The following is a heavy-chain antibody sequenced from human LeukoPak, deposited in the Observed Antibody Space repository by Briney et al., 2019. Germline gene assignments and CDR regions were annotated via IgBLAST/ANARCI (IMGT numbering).Heavy chain of an antibody. J-gene: IGHJ4*02. V-gene: IGHV1-18*01. CDR2: IIAYNGNT. Sequence: IIAYNGNTNYAQKLQGRVTITTDTSTSTAYMELRSLRSDDTAVFYCARGIGGYDILTGQDYWGQGTLVTVSS. D-gene: IGHD3-9*01. CDR3: ARGIGGYDILTGQDY.